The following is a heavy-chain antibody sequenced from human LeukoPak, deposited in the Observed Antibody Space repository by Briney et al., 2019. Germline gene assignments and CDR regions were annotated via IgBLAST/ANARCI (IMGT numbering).Heavy chain of an antibody. V-gene: IGHV4-34*01. D-gene: IGHD3-10*01. J-gene: IGHJ5*02. CDR1: GLTFSSYE. Sequence: ESLRLSCAASGLTFSSYEMHWVRQPPGKGLEWIGEINHSGSTNYNPSLKSRVTISVDTSKNQFSLKLSSVTAADTAVYYCARRVLLWFGEFRVWFDPWGQGTLVTVSS. CDR2: INHSGST. CDR3: ARRVLLWFGEFRVWFDP.